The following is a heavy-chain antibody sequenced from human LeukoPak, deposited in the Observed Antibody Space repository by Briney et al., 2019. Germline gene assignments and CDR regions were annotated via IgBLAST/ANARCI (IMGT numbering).Heavy chain of an antibody. CDR3: GRAFPPLRVSTAGDF. J-gene: IGHJ4*02. Sequence: GASLRLSCSASGFTFSDYDMNWVRQAPGKGLEWISSISGRSSHMYYGASVKGRFSISRDNAKNSSYMQMNSLGVEDTAVYYCGRAFPPLRVSTAGDFWGQGVLVTVSS. CDR1: GFTFSDYD. D-gene: IGHD2-8*01. CDR2: ISGRSSHM. V-gene: IGHV3-21*01.